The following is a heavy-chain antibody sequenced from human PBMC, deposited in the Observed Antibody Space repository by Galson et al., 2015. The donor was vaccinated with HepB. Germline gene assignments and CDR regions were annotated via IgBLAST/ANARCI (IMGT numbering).Heavy chain of an antibody. Sequence: LRLSCAASGFTFSSYSMNWVRQAPGKGLERVSYISSSSTIYYADSVKGRFTIPRDNAKNSLYLQMNSLRAEDTAVYYCAREVEMATTSDFDYWGQGTLVTVSS. J-gene: IGHJ4*02. V-gene: IGHV3-48*01. CDR2: ISSSSTI. CDR1: GFTFSSYS. D-gene: IGHD5-24*01. CDR3: AREVEMATTSDFDY.